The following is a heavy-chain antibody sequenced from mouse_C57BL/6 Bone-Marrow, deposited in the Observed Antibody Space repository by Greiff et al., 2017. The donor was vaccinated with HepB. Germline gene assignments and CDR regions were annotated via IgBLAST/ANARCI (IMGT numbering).Heavy chain of an antibody. CDR3: ARITTVSPYYYAMDY. CDR2: IWRGGST. Sequence: VQLQQSGPGLVQPSQSLSITCTVSGFSLTSYGVHWVRQSPGKGLEWLGVIWRGGSTDYNAAFISRLSISKDNSKSQVFFKMNSLQADDTAIYYCARITTVSPYYYAMDYWGQGTSVTVSS. V-gene: IGHV2-2*01. J-gene: IGHJ4*01. D-gene: IGHD1-1*01. CDR1: GFSLTSYG.